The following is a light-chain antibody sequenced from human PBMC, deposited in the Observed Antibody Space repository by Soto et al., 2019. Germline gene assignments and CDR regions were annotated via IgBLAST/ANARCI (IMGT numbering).Light chain of an antibody. CDR2: EVS. J-gene: IGLJ3*02. CDR1: SSDVGVYNY. V-gene: IGLV2-14*01. Sequence: QSALTQPASVSGSPGQSITISCTGTSSDVGVYNYVSWYQQHPGKAPKLMIYEVSNRPSGVSNRFSGSKSGNTASLTISGLQAEDEADYYCSSYTTSGTGVFGGGTKLTVL. CDR3: SSYTTSGTGV.